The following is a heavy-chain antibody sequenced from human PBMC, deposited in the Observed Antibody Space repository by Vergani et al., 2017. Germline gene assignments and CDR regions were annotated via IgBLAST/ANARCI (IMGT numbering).Heavy chain of an antibody. CDR2: FYYSGKT. J-gene: IGHJ4*02. V-gene: IGHV4-31*02. Sequence: QVQLQESGPGLVKPSQTLSLTCTVSGGSITTGGSYWNWIRQRPGKGLEWIGHFYYSGKTNYNPTLESRVSISVDTSTNQVSLRLNSVTAADTAVYFCASLPSWSGYFAIDSWGQGILVTVSS. CDR1: GGSITTGGSY. CDR3: ASLPSWSGYFAIDS. D-gene: IGHD3-3*01.